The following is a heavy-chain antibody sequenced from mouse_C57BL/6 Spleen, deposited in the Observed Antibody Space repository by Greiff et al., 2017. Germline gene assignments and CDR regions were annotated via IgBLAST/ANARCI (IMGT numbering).Heavy chain of an antibody. CDR3: ARRTTVVSFDY. J-gene: IGHJ2*01. Sequence: VKLQESGAELARPGASVKLSCKASGYTFTSYGISWVKQRTGQGLEWIGEIYPRSGNTYYNEKFKGKATLTADKSSSTAYMELRSLTSEDSAVYFCARRTTVVSFDYWGQGTTLTVSS. V-gene: IGHV1-81*01. CDR2: IYPRSGNT. CDR1: GYTFTSYG. D-gene: IGHD1-1*01.